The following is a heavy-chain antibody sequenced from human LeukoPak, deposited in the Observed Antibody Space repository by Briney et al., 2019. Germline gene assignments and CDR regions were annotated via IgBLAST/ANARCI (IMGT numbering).Heavy chain of an antibody. Sequence: PSETLSLTCTVSGGSISSYYWSWIRQPPGKGLEWIRYIYYSGSTNYNPSLKSRVTISVDTSKNQFSLKLSSVTAADTAVYYCAREELTTLSGADAFDIWGQGTMVTVSS. CDR1: GGSISSYY. D-gene: IGHD4-11*01. J-gene: IGHJ3*02. V-gene: IGHV4-59*01. CDR3: AREELTTLSGADAFDI. CDR2: IYYSGST.